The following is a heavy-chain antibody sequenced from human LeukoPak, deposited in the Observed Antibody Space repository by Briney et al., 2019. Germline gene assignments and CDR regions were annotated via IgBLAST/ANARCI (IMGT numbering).Heavy chain of an antibody. CDR3: ASPHSYEYYFDY. CDR2: IIPIFGTA. Sequence: ASVKVSCKASGYTFTGYYMHWVRQAPGQGLEWMGGIIPIFGTANYAQKFQGRVTITTDESTSTAYMELSSLRSEDTAVYYCASPHSYEYYFDYWGQGTLVTVSS. J-gene: IGHJ4*02. V-gene: IGHV1-69*05. D-gene: IGHD5-12*01. CDR1: GYTFTGYY.